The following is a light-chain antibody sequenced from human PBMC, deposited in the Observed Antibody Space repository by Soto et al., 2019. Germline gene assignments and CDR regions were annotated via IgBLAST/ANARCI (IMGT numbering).Light chain of an antibody. J-gene: IGKJ1*01. V-gene: IGKV3D-20*02. CDR2: GAS. Sequence: VLSQSPAILPLSPGERATLSCRASQSVPSTYFAWYQQKAGQPPRLLIYGASSRATGIPDRFSGSGSGTEFTLTISSLQPDDFATYYCQQSYSTPRTFGQGTKVDI. CDR1: QSVPSTY. CDR3: QQSYSTPRT.